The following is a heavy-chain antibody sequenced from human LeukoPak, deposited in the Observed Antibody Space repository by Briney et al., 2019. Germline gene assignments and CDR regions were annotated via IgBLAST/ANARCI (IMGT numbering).Heavy chain of an antibody. Sequence: SETLSLTCSVSTDSISNYYWTSVRQPPGKGLGWIGSIYYSGSTYYNPSRKSRVTISVDTSKNQFSLKLSSVTAADTAVYYCARLMGYYYMDVWGKGTTVTISS. D-gene: IGHD3-10*01. CDR2: IYYSGST. V-gene: IGHV4-39*01. CDR3: ARLMGYYYMDV. J-gene: IGHJ6*03. CDR1: TDSISNYY.